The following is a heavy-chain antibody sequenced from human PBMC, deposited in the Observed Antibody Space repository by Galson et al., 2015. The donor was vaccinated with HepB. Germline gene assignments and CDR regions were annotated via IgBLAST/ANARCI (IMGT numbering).Heavy chain of an antibody. CDR3: ARTRGAAAGIFDY. CDR2: INSDGTYI. J-gene: IGHJ4*02. Sequence: SLRLSCAASGFTFSNYWMHWVRHAPGKGLVWVSRINSDGTYITYADSVKGRFTISRDNAKNTLYLQMNSPRAGDTALYYCARTRGAAAGIFDYWGQGSLVTVSS. V-gene: IGHV3-74*01. CDR1: GFTFSNYW. D-gene: IGHD6-13*01.